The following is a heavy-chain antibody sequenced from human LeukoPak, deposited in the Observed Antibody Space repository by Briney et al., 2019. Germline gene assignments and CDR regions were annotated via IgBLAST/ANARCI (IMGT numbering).Heavy chain of an antibody. Sequence: GGSLRLSCAASGFTFSSYAMHWARQAPGEGLEWLAVISYDGSNKYYADCVKGRFTIFRDNSKNTLYLQMNSLRAEDTAVYYCAREEIRYGMDVWGKGTTVTVSS. J-gene: IGHJ6*04. CDR3: AREEIRYGMDV. CDR1: GFTFSSYA. CDR2: ISYDGSNK. V-gene: IGHV3-30*04. D-gene: IGHD5-24*01.